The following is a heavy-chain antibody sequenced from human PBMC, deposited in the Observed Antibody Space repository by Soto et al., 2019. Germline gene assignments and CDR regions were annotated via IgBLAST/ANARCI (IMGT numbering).Heavy chain of an antibody. J-gene: IGHJ4*01. CDR2: ITPYNGNA. CDR1: GYTFSNFG. D-gene: IGHD1-26*01. Sequence: QVQLVQSGAEVENPGASVKVSCKASGYTFSNFGINWVRQAPGQGLEWLGWITPYNGNANYAQKHQDRLTITTDTSTNTAYLQLRSLRSDDTAVYFCARARMYSGAHHDYWGHGTLVTVSS. CDR3: ARARMYSGAHHDY. V-gene: IGHV1-18*04.